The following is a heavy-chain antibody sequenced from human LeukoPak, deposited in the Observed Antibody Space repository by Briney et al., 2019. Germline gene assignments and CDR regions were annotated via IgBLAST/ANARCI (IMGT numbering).Heavy chain of an antibody. CDR3: ARAGGPMVRGVIYFDY. Sequence: GSSVKLSCTTSGRTFSSYAISWVRQAPGQGLEWMGGIIPIFGTANYAQKLQGRVTITADESTSTAYMELSSLRSEDTAVYYCARAGGPMVRGVIYFDYWGQGTLVTVSS. J-gene: IGHJ4*02. D-gene: IGHD3-10*01. V-gene: IGHV1-69*01. CDR2: IIPIFGTA. CDR1: GRTFSSYA.